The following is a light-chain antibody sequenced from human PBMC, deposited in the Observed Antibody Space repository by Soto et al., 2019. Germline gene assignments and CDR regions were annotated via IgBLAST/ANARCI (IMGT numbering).Light chain of an antibody. CDR1: SSDIGAYNY. V-gene: IGLV2-14*01. CDR3: LSYTPSNTLVV. Sequence: QSALTQPASVSGSPGQSITISCTGTSSDIGAYNYVSWYQQHPRKAPKLMIYDVANRASGVPYRFSGSKSGNTASLTISGLQADDEADYFCLSYTPSNTLVVFGGGTKLTV. J-gene: IGLJ2*01. CDR2: DVA.